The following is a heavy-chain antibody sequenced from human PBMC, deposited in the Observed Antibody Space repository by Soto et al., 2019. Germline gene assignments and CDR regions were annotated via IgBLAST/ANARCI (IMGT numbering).Heavy chain of an antibody. CDR1: GFTFSSYS. D-gene: IGHD4-17*01. CDR3: ARELTTVKGGYYYYYGMDV. CDR2: ISSSSSYI. Sequence: GSLRLSCAASGFTFSSYSMNWVRQAPGKGLEWVSSISSSSSYIYYADSVKGRFTISRDNAKNSLYLQMNSLRAEDTAVYYCARELTTVKGGYYYYYGMDVWGQGTTVTVSS. J-gene: IGHJ6*02. V-gene: IGHV3-21*01.